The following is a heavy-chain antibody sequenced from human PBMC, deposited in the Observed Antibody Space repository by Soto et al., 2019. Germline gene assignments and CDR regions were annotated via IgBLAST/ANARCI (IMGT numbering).Heavy chain of an antibody. V-gene: IGHV3-74*01. Sequence: PGGSMRLSCAASGFTLTGYWTQWVRQAPGKVLVWVSRINSDGTRTSYADSVTGRFTISRHNAKNTLYLQMNSLRVEDTALYYCARETYRSFYFDYWGQGTLVTVSS. CDR3: ARETYRSFYFDY. J-gene: IGHJ4*02. D-gene: IGHD3-10*01. CDR2: INSDGTRT. CDR1: GFTLTGYW.